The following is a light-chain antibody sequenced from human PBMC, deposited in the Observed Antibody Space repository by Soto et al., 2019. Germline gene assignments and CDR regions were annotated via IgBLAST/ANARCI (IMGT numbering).Light chain of an antibody. J-gene: IGLJ2*01. Sequence: SALTQPRSVSGSPGQSVTFSCTGTSSDVGGYNYVSWYQQHPGKAPKLMIYDVTERPSGVPDRFSGSKSGNTASLTISGLQAEDEADYYCCSYAGTYTLVVFGGGTKVTVL. CDR3: CSYAGTYTLVV. CDR1: SSDVGGYNY. V-gene: IGLV2-11*01. CDR2: DVT.